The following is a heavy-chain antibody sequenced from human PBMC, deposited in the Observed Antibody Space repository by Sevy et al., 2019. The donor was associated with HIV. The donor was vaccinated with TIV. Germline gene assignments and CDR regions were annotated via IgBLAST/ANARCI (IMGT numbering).Heavy chain of an antibody. V-gene: IGHV4-39*02. D-gene: IGHD5-12*01. Sequence: SETLSLTCSISDGTIVSSGLYWGWIRQTPGKGLEWIGSIYYNGHTFYTPSLKSRLTISIDTSKNQFSLTLSSVTVADTAVYFCAREAGGYDYDYGMDVWGQGTTVTVSS. J-gene: IGHJ6*02. CDR2: IYYNGHT. CDR1: DGTIVSSGLY. CDR3: AREAGGYDYDYGMDV.